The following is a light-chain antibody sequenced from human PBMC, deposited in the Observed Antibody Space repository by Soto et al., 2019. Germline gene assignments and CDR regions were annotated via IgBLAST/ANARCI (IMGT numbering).Light chain of an antibody. CDR2: EGS. Sequence: QSALTQPASVSGSPGQSITISCTGTSSDVGSYNLVSWYQQHPGKAPKLMIYEGSKRPSGVSNRFSGSKSGNTASLTISGLQAGDEADYYCCSYAGSSTPHVGFGGGTKLTVL. CDR1: SSDVGSYNL. J-gene: IGLJ2*01. CDR3: CSYAGSSTPHVG. V-gene: IGLV2-23*01.